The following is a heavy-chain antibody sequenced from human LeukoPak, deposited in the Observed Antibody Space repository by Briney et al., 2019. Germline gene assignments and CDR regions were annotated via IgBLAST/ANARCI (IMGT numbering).Heavy chain of an antibody. V-gene: IGHV4-38-2*01. CDR2: IYHSGST. J-gene: IGHJ5*02. D-gene: IGHD2-2*01. CDR1: GYSISSGYY. CDR3: ASQGYCSSTSCYDSWWFDP. Sequence: PSETLSLTCAVSGYSISSGYYWGWIRQPPGKGLEWIGSIYHSGSTYYNPSLKSRVTISVGTSKNQFSLKLSSVTAADTAVYYCASQGYCSSTSCYDSWWFDPWGQGTLVTVSS.